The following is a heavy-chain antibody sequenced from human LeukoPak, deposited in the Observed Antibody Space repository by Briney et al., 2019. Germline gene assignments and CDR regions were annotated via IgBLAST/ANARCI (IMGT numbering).Heavy chain of an antibody. CDR3: ASHIAVAGTPGSTFDY. CDR1: GGTFSSYA. CDR2: ISAYNGNT. J-gene: IGHJ4*02. D-gene: IGHD6-19*01. Sequence: ASVKVSCKASGGTFSSYAISWVRQAPGQGLEWMGWISAYNGNTNYAQKLQGRVTMTTDTSTSTAYMELRSLRSDDTAVYYCASHIAVAGTPGSTFDYWGQGTLVAVSS. V-gene: IGHV1-18*01.